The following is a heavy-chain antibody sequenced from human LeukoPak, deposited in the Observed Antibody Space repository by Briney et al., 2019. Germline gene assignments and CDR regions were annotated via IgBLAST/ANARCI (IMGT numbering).Heavy chain of an antibody. J-gene: IGHJ4*02. Sequence: EPGESLRLPCAVSGFTVSSNYKSWVRQAPGKGLEWVEVIYSGGSTYYADSVKGRFTISRDNSKDTLYLQMNSLRAEDTAVYYCARGGPAAGRFDYWGQGTLVTVSS. CDR2: IYSGGST. D-gene: IGHD6-13*01. CDR1: GFTVSSNY. V-gene: IGHV3-66*01. CDR3: ARGGPAAGRFDY.